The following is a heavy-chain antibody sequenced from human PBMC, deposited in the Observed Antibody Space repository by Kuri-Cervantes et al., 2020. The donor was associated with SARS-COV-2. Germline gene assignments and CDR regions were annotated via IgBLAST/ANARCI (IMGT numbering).Heavy chain of an antibody. D-gene: IGHD2-15*01. CDR3: ARLPPNCSGGSCYDGYYYYGMDV. CDR2: IYPGDSDT. CDR1: GYSFTSYW. J-gene: IGHJ6*02. Sequence: GGSLRLSCKGSGYSFTSYWIGWVRQMPGKGLEWVGIIYPGDSDTRYSPSFQGQVTISADKSISTAYLQWSSLKASDTAMYYCARLPPNCSGGSCYDGYYYYGMDVWGQGTTVTVSS. V-gene: IGHV5-51*01.